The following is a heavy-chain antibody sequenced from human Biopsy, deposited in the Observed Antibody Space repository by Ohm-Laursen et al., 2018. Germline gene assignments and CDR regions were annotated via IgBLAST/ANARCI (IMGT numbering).Heavy chain of an antibody. CDR1: GFSFSSYG. CDR2: ISYDGSKT. V-gene: IGHV3-30*18. CDR3: AKDKGTFNFYYYGMDV. D-gene: IGHD2/OR15-2a*01. Sequence: SLRLSCTASGFSFSSYGMHWVRQAPGKGLEWVAAISYDGSKTDYGDSVKGRLNISRDNSKNTLDLQMSSLRVEDTAAYFCAKDKGTFNFYYYGMDVWGQGTTVTVSS. J-gene: IGHJ6*02.